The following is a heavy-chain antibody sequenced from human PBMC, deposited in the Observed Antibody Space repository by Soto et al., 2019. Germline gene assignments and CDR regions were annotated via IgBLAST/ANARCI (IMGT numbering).Heavy chain of an antibody. Sequence: QVKLVESGGGVVQPGRSLRLSCAASGFSFSSYAMHWVRQAPGKGLEWLSFISYDGRNEYYADSVKGRFTVSRDSSENTLYLQINTRKPEDTAVYYCARDGCPNGVCFNDYWGQGTLVTVSP. CDR1: GFSFSSYA. CDR3: ARDGCPNGVCFNDY. CDR2: ISYDGRNE. J-gene: IGHJ4*02. D-gene: IGHD2-8*01. V-gene: IGHV3-30*04.